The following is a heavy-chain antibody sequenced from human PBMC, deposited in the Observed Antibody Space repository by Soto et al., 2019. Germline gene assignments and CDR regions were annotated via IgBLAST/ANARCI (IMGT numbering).Heavy chain of an antibody. D-gene: IGHD3-10*01. CDR2: INPNSGGT. CDR1: GYTFTVYY. J-gene: IGHJ4*02. V-gene: IGHV1-2*02. Sequence: GASVKVSCKASGYTFTVYYMHCVLQSPGQGLEWMGWINPNSGGTNYAQKFQGRVTMTRDTSISTAYMELSRLRSDDTAVYYCARASLWFGAQGSDYWGQGTLVTVS. CDR3: ARASLWFGAQGSDY.